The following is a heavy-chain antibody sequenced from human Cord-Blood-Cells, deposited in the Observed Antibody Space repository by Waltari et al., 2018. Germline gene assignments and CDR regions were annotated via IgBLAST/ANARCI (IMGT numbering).Heavy chain of an antibody. CDR1: EYTFTSSA. Sequence: QVQLVQSGAEVKKPGASVKVSCKDSEYTFTSSAMHWVRQAPGQRLEWMGWINAGNGNTKYSQKFQGRVTITRDTSASTAYMELSSLSSEDTAVYYCARNYDFWSGYYTALIYWGQGTLVTVSS. J-gene: IGHJ4*02. CDR2: INAGNGNT. D-gene: IGHD3-3*01. V-gene: IGHV1-3*01. CDR3: ARNYDFWSGYYTALIY.